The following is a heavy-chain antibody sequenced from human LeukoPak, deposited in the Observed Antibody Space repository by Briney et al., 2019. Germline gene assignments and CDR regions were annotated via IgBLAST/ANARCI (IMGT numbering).Heavy chain of an antibody. CDR2: ISAYNGNT. Sequence: GASVKVSCKASGGTFSSYAISWVRQAPGQGLEWMGWISAYNGNTNYAQKLQGRVTMTTDTSTSTAYMELRSLRSDDTAVYYCARESPPVEGWLQFWVERKSGAFDIWGQGTMVTVSS. CDR3: ARESPPVEGWLQFWVERKSGAFDI. D-gene: IGHD5-24*01. CDR1: GGTFSSYA. J-gene: IGHJ3*02. V-gene: IGHV1-18*01.